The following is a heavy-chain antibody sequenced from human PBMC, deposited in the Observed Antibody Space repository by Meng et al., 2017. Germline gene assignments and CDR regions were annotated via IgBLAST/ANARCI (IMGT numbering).Heavy chain of an antibody. CDR2: IDTKSDNT. Sequence: QGQRMRSVTGVKKPGGSVTLSSKVSGNTVAAYWMQWGRQAPGQGLEWMGRIDTKSDNTHYAQKFQGRVTMTRDTYISTAYMELSGLRSDNTAVYYCARDEDISAAGYLLGDFWGQGTLVTVSS. CDR3: ARDEDISAAGYLLGDF. CDR1: GNTVAAYW. D-gene: IGHD6-13*01. V-gene: IGHV1-2*06. J-gene: IGHJ4*02.